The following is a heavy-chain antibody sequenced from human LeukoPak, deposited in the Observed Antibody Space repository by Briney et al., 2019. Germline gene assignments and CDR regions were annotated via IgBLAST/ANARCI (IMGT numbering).Heavy chain of an antibody. Sequence: GGSLRLSCAASGFTFSSYAMSWVRQAPGKGLEWVSAISGSGGSTYYADSVKGRFTISRDNSKNTLYLQMNSLRAEDTAVYYCARYGYCSGGSCYRLFDSWGQGTLVTVSS. V-gene: IGHV3-23*01. J-gene: IGHJ4*02. CDR3: ARYGYCSGGSCYRLFDS. D-gene: IGHD2-15*01. CDR2: ISGSGGST. CDR1: GFTFSSYA.